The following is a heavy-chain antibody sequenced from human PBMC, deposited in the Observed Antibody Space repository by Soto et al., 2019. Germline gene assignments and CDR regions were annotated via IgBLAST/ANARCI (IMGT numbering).Heavy chain of an antibody. V-gene: IGHV1-3*01. D-gene: IGHD3-3*01. CDR1: GYPFISYA. J-gene: IGHJ4*02. Sequence: ASVKVSCKTSGYPFISYAIHWVRQAPGQRLEWMGWINAGKGITKYSQKFQDRVTFTRDTSANTAYMEVTSLRSEDTAVYYCARFKIFGVERAHWGQGTLVTVSS. CDR2: INAGKGIT. CDR3: ARFKIFGVERAH.